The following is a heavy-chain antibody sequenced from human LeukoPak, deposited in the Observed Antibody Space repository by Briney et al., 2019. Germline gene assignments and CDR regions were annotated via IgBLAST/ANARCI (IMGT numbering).Heavy chain of an antibody. Sequence: SETLSLTCTVSGGSISSYYWSWIRQPPGKGLEWIGYKDYSGSTNYNRSLKSRVTISVDTSKNQFSLKLSSVTAADTAVYYCARGPRVGYYDSSGYYHYYYYMDVWGKGTTVTISS. CDR2: KDYSGST. V-gene: IGHV4-59*12. CDR3: ARGPRVGYYDSSGYYHYYYYMDV. CDR1: GGSISSYY. J-gene: IGHJ6*03. D-gene: IGHD3-22*01.